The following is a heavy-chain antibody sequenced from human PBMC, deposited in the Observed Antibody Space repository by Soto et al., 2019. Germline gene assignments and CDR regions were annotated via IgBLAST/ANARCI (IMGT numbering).Heavy chain of an antibody. CDR3: ARQGYDFWSGYWAHFDY. Sequence: SETLSLTCTVSGGSISSSSYYWGWIRQPPGKGLEWTGSIYYSGSTYYNPSLKSRVTISVDTSKDQFSLKLSSVTAADTAVYYCARQGYDFWSGYWAHFDYWGQGTLVTVS. D-gene: IGHD3-3*01. V-gene: IGHV4-39*01. CDR1: GGSISSSSYY. CDR2: IYYSGST. J-gene: IGHJ4*02.